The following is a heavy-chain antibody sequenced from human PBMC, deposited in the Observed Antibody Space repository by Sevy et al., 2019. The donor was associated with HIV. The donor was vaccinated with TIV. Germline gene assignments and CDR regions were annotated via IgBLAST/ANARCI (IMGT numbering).Heavy chain of an antibody. Sequence: GGSLRLSCAASGFTFISYAVSWVRQAPGKGLEWVSSISSSGGSVYYADSVKGRFTISRDNSKKMVDLEMNNLRAEDTAVYYCVRVALAGFDYWGPGTLVTVSS. CDR2: ISSSGGSV. CDR1: GFTFISYA. V-gene: IGHV3-23*01. D-gene: IGHD6-19*01. J-gene: IGHJ4*02. CDR3: VRVALAGFDY.